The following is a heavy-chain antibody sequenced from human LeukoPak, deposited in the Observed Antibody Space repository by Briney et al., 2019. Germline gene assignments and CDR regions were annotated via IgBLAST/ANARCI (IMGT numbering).Heavy chain of an antibody. D-gene: IGHD2-2*01. CDR1: GLTVSSNY. J-gene: IGHJ4*02. V-gene: IGHV3-53*01. Sequence: GGSLRLSCAASGLTVSSNYMSWVRQAPGKGLEWVSVIYGSGNTYYADSVKGRFTISRDTSKNTLYLQLNSLRAEDTAVYYCAREDQLLSFDYWGQGTLVTVSS. CDR2: IYGSGNT. CDR3: AREDQLLSFDY.